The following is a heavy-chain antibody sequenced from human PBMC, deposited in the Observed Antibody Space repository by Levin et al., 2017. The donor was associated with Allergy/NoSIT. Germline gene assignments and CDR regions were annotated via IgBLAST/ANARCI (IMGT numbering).Heavy chain of an antibody. D-gene: IGHD3-10*01. Sequence: GSLRLSCTVSGGSISSSSYYWGWIRQPPGKGLEWIGSIYYSGSTYYNPSLKSRVTISVDTSKNQFSLKLSSVTAADTAVYYCASQPPMVRGVISRWGQGTLVTVSS. CDR3: ASQPPMVRGVISR. CDR2: IYYSGST. V-gene: IGHV4-39*01. CDR1: GGSISSSSYY. J-gene: IGHJ4*02.